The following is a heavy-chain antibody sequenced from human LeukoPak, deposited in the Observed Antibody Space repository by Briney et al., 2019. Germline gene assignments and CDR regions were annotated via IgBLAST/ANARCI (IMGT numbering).Heavy chain of an antibody. CDR3: AKDIGGAVSYYNVGSFDY. CDR2: IKEDGSEK. V-gene: IGHV3-7*03. D-gene: IGHD3-10*01. J-gene: IGHJ4*02. Sequence: PGGSLRLSCAASGFIFSSYWMSWVRQAPGKGLEWVANIKEDGSEKYYVDSVKGRFTISRDNAKNSLYLQMNSLRAEDTALYYCAKDIGGAVSYYNVGSFDYWGQGTLVTVSS. CDR1: GFIFSSYW.